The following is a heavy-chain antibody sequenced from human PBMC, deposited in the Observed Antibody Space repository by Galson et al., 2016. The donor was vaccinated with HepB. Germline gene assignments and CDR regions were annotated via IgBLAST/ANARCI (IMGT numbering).Heavy chain of an antibody. CDR1: GFTFNNYG. V-gene: IGHV3-23*01. D-gene: IGHD1-26*01. Sequence: LRLSCAASGFTFNNYGMTWVRQAPGKGLEVVSSISRSGDSTDYADSVKGRFTISRDNSKNTLSLQMDSLRAEDTAVYYCVQGSTAPAVWGKGTTVTVSS. CDR3: VQGSTAPAV. J-gene: IGHJ6*04. CDR2: ISRSGDST.